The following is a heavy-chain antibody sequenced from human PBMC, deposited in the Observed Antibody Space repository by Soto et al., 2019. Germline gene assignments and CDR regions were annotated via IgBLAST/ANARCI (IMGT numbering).Heavy chain of an antibody. CDR2: IHYSGIT. CDR1: GASISTSYW. Sequence: PSETLSLTCAVSGASISTSYWWSWVRQSPGKGLEWIGEIHYSGITNYNPSLKSRVTISLDKSKNQFSLNLNSVTAADTAIFYCTRALLKSLDYWGRGTLVTVSS. J-gene: IGHJ4*02. CDR3: TRALLKSLDY. V-gene: IGHV4-4*02.